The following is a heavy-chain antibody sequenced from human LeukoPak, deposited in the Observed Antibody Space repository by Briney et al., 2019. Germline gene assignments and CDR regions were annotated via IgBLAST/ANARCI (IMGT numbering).Heavy chain of an antibody. V-gene: IGHV1-46*01. CDR3: ARAGGRMVRGVIIPNWFDP. D-gene: IGHD3-10*01. CDR1: GYTFTSYY. CDR2: INPSGGST. J-gene: IGHJ5*02. Sequence: GASVKVSCKASGYTFTSYYMHWVRQAPGQGLEWMGIINPSGGSTSYAQKFQGRVTMTRDTSTSTVYMELSSLRSEDTAVYYCARAGGRMVRGVIIPNWFDPWGQGTLVTVSS.